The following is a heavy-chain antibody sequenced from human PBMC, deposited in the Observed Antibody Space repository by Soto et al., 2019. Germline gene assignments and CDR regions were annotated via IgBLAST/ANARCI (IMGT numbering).Heavy chain of an antibody. CDR2: IRCGGGNE. CDR3: AKDFQTHNYYMDV. CDR1: GGIFHGYG. V-gene: IGHV3-30*02. J-gene: IGHJ6*03. Sequence: GGSLRLSCAVPGGIFHGYGMHWVRQAPGKGLEWVAIIRCGGGNEYYADSVKGRFTISRDNSKNTLYLQMNSLRAEDTAVYYCAKDFQTHNYYMDVWGKGTTVTVSS.